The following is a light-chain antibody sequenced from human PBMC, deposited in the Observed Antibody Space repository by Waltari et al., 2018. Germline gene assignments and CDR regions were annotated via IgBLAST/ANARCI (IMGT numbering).Light chain of an antibody. V-gene: IGLV1-40*01. Sequence: QSVLTQPPSVSGAPGQRVTISCTGSSSNIGAGHDVPWYQQLPGRAPRLLISHNTHRPSGVPDRSSGSNSGTSASLVITGLQAEDEAEFYCQSYDDSLSGYVFGGGTKLTVL. J-gene: IGLJ3*02. CDR2: HNT. CDR1: SSNIGAGHD. CDR3: QSYDDSLSGYV.